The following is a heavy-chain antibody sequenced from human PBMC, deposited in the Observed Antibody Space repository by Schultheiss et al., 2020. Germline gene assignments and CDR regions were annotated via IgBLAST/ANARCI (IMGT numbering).Heavy chain of an antibody. D-gene: IGHD3-10*01. CDR1: GGSFSGYY. J-gene: IGHJ4*02. Sequence: SQTLSLTCAVYGGSFSGYYWSWIRQPPGKGLEWIGYIYYSGSTNYNPSLKSRVTISVDTSKNQFSLKLSSVTAADTAVYYCARHRENYYGSGFDYWGQGTLVTVSS. V-gene: IGHV4-59*08. CDR3: ARHRENYYGSGFDY. CDR2: IYYSGST.